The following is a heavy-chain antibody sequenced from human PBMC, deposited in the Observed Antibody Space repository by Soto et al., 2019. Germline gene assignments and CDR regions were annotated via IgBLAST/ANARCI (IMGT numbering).Heavy chain of an antibody. V-gene: IGHV3-21*01. CDR3: ARDPGTRPGYSYGYDPSTRMDV. D-gene: IGHD5-18*01. J-gene: IGHJ6*02. CDR1: GFTFSSYS. Sequence: GGSLRLSCAASGFTFSSYSMNWVRQAPGKGLEWVSSISSSSSYIYYADSVKGRFTISRDNAKNSLYLQMNSLRAEDTAVYYCARDPGTRPGYSYGYDPSTRMDVWGQGTTVTVSS. CDR2: ISSSSSYI.